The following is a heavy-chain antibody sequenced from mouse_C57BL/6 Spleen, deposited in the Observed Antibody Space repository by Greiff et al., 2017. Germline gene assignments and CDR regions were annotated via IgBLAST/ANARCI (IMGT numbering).Heavy chain of an antibody. CDR2: IDPSDSYT. CDR1: GYTFTSYW. J-gene: IGHJ3*01. Sequence: QVQLQQPGAELVMPGASVKLSCKASGYTFTSYWMHWVKQRPGQGLEWIGEIDPSDSYTNYNQKFKGKSTLTVDKSSSTAYMQLSSLTSEDSAVYYCAISLNWDPFAYWGQGTLVTVSA. V-gene: IGHV1-69*01. D-gene: IGHD4-1*01. CDR3: AISLNWDPFAY.